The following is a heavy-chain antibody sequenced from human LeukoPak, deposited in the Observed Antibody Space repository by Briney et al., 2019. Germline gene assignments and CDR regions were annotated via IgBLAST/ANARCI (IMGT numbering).Heavy chain of an antibody. D-gene: IGHD4-17*01. CDR3: AREGLPGFYGDYVLAGGFDY. J-gene: IGHJ4*02. Sequence: SETLSLTCTVSGGSISSYYWGWIRQPPGKGLEWIGSIYYSGSTYYNPSLKSRVTISVDTSKNQFSLKLSSVTAADTAVYYCAREGLPGFYGDYVLAGGFDYWGQGTLVTVSS. V-gene: IGHV4-39*07. CDR2: IYYSGST. CDR1: GGSISSYY.